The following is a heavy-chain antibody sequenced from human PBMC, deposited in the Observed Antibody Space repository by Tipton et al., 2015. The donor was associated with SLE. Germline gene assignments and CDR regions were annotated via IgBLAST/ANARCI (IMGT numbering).Heavy chain of an antibody. D-gene: IGHD3-10*01. CDR3: ARQRLRLLSPLDA. Sequence: AGLVKPSETLSLTCSVYGDSLSGQYWSWIRQPPGKGLEWIGEVFRGGSTNYDPSLKSRGTISVDTSKNHFSLELTSVTAADTAVYYCARQRLRLLSPLDAWGQGTTVTVS. CDR2: VFRGGST. V-gene: IGHV4-34*12. CDR1: GDSLSGQY. J-gene: IGHJ6*02.